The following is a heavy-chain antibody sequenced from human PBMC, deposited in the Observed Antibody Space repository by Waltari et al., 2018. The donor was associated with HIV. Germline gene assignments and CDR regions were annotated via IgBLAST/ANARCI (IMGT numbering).Heavy chain of an antibody. CDR3: ARGPYYYGSGSYWFDP. J-gene: IGHJ5*02. D-gene: IGHD3-10*01. Sequence: QVQLVQSGAEVKKPGASVKVSCKASGYTFTSYDIHWVRQATGQGLEWMGWMNPNSGNTGYAQKFQGRVTMTRNTSISTAYMELSSLRSEDTAVYYCARGPYYYGSGSYWFDPWGQGTLVTVSS. CDR1: GYTFTSYD. V-gene: IGHV1-8*01. CDR2: MNPNSGNT.